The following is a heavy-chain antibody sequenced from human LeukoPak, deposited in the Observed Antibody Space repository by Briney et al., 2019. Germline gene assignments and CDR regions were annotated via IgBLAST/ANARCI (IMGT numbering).Heavy chain of an antibody. D-gene: IGHD3-22*01. Sequence: SQTLSLTCTVSGGSISSGGYYWSWTRQHPGKGLEWIGYIYYSGSTCYNPSLKSRVTISVDTSKNQFSLKLSSVTAADTAVYYCARAGDSSGYYYDYWGQGTLVTVSS. J-gene: IGHJ4*02. CDR3: ARAGDSSGYYYDY. CDR1: GGSISSGGYY. CDR2: IYYSGST. V-gene: IGHV4-31*03.